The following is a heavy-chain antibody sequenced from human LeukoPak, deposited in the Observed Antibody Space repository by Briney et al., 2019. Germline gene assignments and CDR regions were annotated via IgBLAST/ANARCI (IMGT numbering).Heavy chain of an antibody. V-gene: IGHV3-21*01. D-gene: IGHD2-21*02. CDR2: ISSSSSYI. Sequence: GGSLRLSCAASGFTFSSYSMNWVRQAPGKGLEWVSSISSSSSYIYYADSVKGRFTISRDNAKNSLYLQMNSLRAEDTAVYYCARASTYCGGDCYTFDYWGQGTLVTVSS. CDR3: ARASTYCGGDCYTFDY. CDR1: GFTFSSYS. J-gene: IGHJ4*02.